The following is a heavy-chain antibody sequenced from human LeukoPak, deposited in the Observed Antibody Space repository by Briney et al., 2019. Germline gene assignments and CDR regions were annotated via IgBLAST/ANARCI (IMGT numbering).Heavy chain of an antibody. Sequence: GGSLRLSCAASGVSVSDNYMSWVRQAPGKGLQWVSTIYSGGSTYYADSVKGRFTISRDNSKNTLHLQMNSLRAEDTAVYYCARDGLTAEYFQHWGQGTLVTVSS. CDR1: GVSVSDNY. CDR2: IYSGGST. D-gene: IGHD1-20*01. CDR3: ARDGLTAEYFQH. V-gene: IGHV3-66*01. J-gene: IGHJ1*01.